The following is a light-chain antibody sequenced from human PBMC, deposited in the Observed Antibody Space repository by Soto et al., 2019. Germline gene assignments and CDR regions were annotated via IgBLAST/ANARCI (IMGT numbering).Light chain of an antibody. CDR1: QSIRTD. V-gene: IGKV3D-15*01. CDR3: QQYNNWPPWT. CDR2: DAS. J-gene: IGKJ1*01. Sequence: MTQSPATLSVSPVERATLSFRASQSIRTDLAWYQQKSGQGPRLLIYDASTRATGIPARFSGSGSGTEFTLTISSLQSEDFAVYYCQQYNNWPPWTFGQGTKVDIK.